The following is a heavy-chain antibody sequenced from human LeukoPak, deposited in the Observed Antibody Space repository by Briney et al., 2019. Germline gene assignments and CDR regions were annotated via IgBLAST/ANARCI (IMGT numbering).Heavy chain of an antibody. Sequence: SETLSLTCAVSGGSISSGGYSWSWIRQPPGKGLEWIGYIYHSGSTYYNPSLKSRVTISVDRSKNQFSLKLSSVTAADTAVYYCARGSSHYDFWSGQGMDVWGQGTTVTVSS. J-gene: IGHJ6*02. V-gene: IGHV4-30-2*01. D-gene: IGHD3-3*01. CDR3: ARGSSHYDFWSGQGMDV. CDR1: GGSISSGGYS. CDR2: IYHSGST.